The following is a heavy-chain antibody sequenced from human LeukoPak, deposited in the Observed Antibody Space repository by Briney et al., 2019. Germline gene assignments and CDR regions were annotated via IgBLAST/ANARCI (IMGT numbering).Heavy chain of an antibody. CDR1: GGSISSYY. Sequence: EPSETLSLTCTVSGGSISSYYWSWIRQPPGKGLEWIGYIYYSGSTNYNPSLKSRVTISVDASKNQFSLKLSSVTAADTAVYYCARVDDSSGYYNWGQGTLVTVSS. CDR3: ARVDDSSGYYN. CDR2: IYYSGST. J-gene: IGHJ4*02. V-gene: IGHV4-59*01. D-gene: IGHD3-22*01.